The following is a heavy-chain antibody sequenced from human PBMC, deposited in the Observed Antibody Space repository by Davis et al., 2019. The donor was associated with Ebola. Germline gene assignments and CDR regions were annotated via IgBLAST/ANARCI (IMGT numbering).Heavy chain of an antibody. CDR1: GNSFSSHW. J-gene: IGHJ3*02. V-gene: IGHV5-51*01. Sequence: GESLKISCKDSGNSFSSHWIGWVRQMPGKGLEWMGINYTGDSDTRYSPSFRGQVTISADKSIKTAFLQWSSLKASDTALYYCASLRRTITGMDDAFDIWGQGTMVTVSS. CDR3: ASLRRTITGMDDAFDI. D-gene: IGHD2-8*02. CDR2: NYTGDSDT.